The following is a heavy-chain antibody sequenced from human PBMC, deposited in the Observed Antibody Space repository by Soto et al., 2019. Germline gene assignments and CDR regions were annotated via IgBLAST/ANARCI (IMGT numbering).Heavy chain of an antibody. CDR3: ARRDTVNYPYYYYGMDV. CDR2: IIPIFGTA. D-gene: IGHD5-18*01. Sequence: GASVKVSCKASGGTFSNYAISWVRQAPGQGPEWMGGIIPIFGTANYAQKLQGRVTITADESTSTAYMELSSMRSEDTAVYYCARRDTVNYPYYYYGMDVWGQGTTVTVSS. J-gene: IGHJ6*02. CDR1: GGTFSNYA. V-gene: IGHV1-69*13.